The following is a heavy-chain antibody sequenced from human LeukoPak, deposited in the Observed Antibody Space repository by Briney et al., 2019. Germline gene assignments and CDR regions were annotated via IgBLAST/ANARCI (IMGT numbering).Heavy chain of an antibody. CDR3: AKVKRELLILGLRYCFDY. CDR1: GFTFSSYA. D-gene: IGHD1-26*01. Sequence: GGSLRLSCAASGFTFSSYAMSWVRQAPGKGLEWVSAISGSGGSTYYADSVKGRFTISRDNSKNTLYLQMNSLRAEDTAVYYCAKVKRELLILGLRYCFDYRGQGTLVTVSS. J-gene: IGHJ4*02. CDR2: ISGSGGST. V-gene: IGHV3-23*01.